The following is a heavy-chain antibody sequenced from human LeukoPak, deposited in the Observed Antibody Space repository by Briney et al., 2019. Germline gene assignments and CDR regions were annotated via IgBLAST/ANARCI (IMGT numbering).Heavy chain of an antibody. D-gene: IGHD6-25*01. V-gene: IGHV4-59*01. CDR3: ARDSGNYYYMDV. CDR1: GGSISSYY. Sequence: SETLSLTCTVSGGSISSYYWSWIRQPPGKGLEWIGYIYYSGSTSYNPSLKSRVTISVDTSKNQFSLKLSSVTAADTAVYYCARDSGNYYYMDVWGKGTTVTVSS. CDR2: IYYSGST. J-gene: IGHJ6*03.